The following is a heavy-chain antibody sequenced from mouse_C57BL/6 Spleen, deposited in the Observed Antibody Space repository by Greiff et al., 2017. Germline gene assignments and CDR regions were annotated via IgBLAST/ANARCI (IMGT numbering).Heavy chain of an antibody. CDR1: GYTFTDYY. V-gene: IGHV1-26*01. CDR2: INPNNGGI. CDR3: ARGSTWFAY. Sequence: EVQLQQSGPELVKPGASVKISCKASGYTFTDYYMNWVKQSHGKSLEWIGDINPNNGGISYNQKFKGKATLSVDKSSSPSYMELRSLTSEDSAVYYCARGSTWFAYWGQGTLVTVSA. J-gene: IGHJ3*01.